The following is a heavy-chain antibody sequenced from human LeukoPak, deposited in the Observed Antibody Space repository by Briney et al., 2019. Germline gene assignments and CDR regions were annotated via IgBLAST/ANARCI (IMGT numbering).Heavy chain of an antibody. D-gene: IGHD6-13*01. V-gene: IGHV3-7*01. CDR1: GFTFSSYW. CDR2: IKQDGSEK. CDR3: ARGIYSSSWYSNYYYYNMDV. J-gene: IGHJ6*03. Sequence: PGGSLRLSCAASGFTFSSYWMSWVRQAPGKGLEWVANIKQDGSEKYYVDSVKGRFTISRDNAKNSLYLQMNSLRAEDTAVYYCARGIYSSSWYSNYYYYNMDVWGKGTTVTVSS.